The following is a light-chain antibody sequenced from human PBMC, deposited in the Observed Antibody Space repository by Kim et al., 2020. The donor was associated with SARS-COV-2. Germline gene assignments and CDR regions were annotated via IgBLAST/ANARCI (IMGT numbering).Light chain of an antibody. J-gene: IGKJ2*01. CDR3: QQRSNWPPYT. CDR2: DAS. CDR1: QSVSSY. Sequence: EIVLTQSPATLSLSPGERATLSCRARQSVSSYFAWYEQKPGQAPRLLIYDASNRATGIPARFSGSGSGTDFTLTISSLEPEDFAVYYCQQRSNWPPYTLGQGTKLEI. V-gene: IGKV3-11*01.